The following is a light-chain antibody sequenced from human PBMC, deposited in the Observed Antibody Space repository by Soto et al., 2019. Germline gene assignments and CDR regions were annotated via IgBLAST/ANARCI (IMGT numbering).Light chain of an antibody. CDR3: MHSIQLPPLT. Sequence: DVVRTQTPLSLSVTPGQPASISCKSRQSLRHSGGQTYLYWYLQKPGQPPQLLIYEASNRFSGVPDRFSGSGSGTHITLKISRVAAEDVGVYYCMHSIQLPPLTVDGGTKVEIK. J-gene: IGKJ4*01. CDR1: QSLRHSGGQTY. CDR2: EAS. V-gene: IGKV2D-29*01.